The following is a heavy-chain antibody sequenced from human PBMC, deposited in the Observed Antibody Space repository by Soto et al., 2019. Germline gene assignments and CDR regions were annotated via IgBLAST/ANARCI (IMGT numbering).Heavy chain of an antibody. CDR2: ISAHNGNT. J-gene: IGHJ4*02. V-gene: IGHV1-18*01. CDR3: ARGRYGDY. D-gene: IGHD1-1*01. Sequence: GASVKVSCKASGGTFSSYAISWVRQAPGQGLEWMALISAHNGNTDYAQKLQGRVTVTRDTSTSTAYMELRSLRSDDTAVYYCARGRYGDYWGQGALVTVSS. CDR1: GGTFSSYA.